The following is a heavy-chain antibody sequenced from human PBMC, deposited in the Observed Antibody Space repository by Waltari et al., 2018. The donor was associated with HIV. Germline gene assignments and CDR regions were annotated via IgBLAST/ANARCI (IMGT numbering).Heavy chain of an antibody. CDR2: NSYDGSNK. CDR1: GFTSSSYA. CDR3: ARDTGYCSFGSCSYNWLDP. Sequence: VHLVESGGGVVQPGRSLRLSCEASGFTSSSYAIQSVTPAPGKGIEWVEFNSYDGSNKYYADSVKGRFTISRDNSKNTLYLQMNSLRAEDTSVYYCARDTGYCSFGSCSYNWLDPWGQGTLVSVSS. V-gene: IGHV3-30*01. J-gene: IGHJ5*02. D-gene: IGHD2-15*01.